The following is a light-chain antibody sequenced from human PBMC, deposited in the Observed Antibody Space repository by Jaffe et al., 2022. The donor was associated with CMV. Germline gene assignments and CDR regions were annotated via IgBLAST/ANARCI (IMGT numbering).Light chain of an antibody. Sequence: SYELTQPPSVSVSPGQTARITCSGDELPKQFAYWYQQKPGQAPVLVIYKDSERPSGIPERFSGSSSGTKVTLTISGVQADDEADYYCQSSDTTTWVFGGGTKLTVL. V-gene: IGLV3-25*03. CDR1: ELPKQF. CDR2: KDS. CDR3: QSSDTTTWV. J-gene: IGLJ3*02.